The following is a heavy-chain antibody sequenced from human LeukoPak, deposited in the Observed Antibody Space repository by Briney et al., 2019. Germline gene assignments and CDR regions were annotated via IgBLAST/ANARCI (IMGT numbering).Heavy chain of an antibody. J-gene: IGHJ4*02. Sequence: SETLSLTCTVSGGSISSYYWSWIRQPPGKGLEWIGYIYYSGSTNYNPSLKSRVTISVDTSKNQFSLKRSSVTAADTAVYYCARGIAAAGTDYWGQGTLVTVSS. CDR1: GGSISSYY. D-gene: IGHD6-13*01. CDR3: ARGIAAAGTDY. V-gene: IGHV4-59*01. CDR2: IYYSGST.